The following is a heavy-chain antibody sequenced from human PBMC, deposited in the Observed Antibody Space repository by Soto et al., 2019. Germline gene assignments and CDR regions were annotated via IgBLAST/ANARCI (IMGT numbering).Heavy chain of an antibody. V-gene: IGHV4-39*01. D-gene: IGHD3-22*01. Sequence: SETLSLTCTVSGFSVNRGDYYWAWMRQPPGKGLEWIGSVYYSGGTHQNPSQSRFIISIDTAKNQISLRLKSVTAADTAVYYCARHFRSYSGGYHWFGPWGQGTLEIVSS. CDR2: VYYSGGT. J-gene: IGHJ5*02. CDR3: ARHFRSYSGGYHWFGP. CDR1: GFSVNRGDYY.